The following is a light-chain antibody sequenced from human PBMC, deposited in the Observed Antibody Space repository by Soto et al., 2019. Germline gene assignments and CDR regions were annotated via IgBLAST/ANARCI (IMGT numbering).Light chain of an antibody. Sequence: EVVLTQSPATLSLSPGERATLSCRASQNIRGYLAWYQQRPGQSPRLLIYDASNRATGISARFSGSGSGTDFTLTISSLEPEDFAVYYCQQRSNWPGTFGQGTKVDI. J-gene: IGKJ2*01. V-gene: IGKV3-11*01. CDR3: QQRSNWPGT. CDR1: QNIRGY. CDR2: DAS.